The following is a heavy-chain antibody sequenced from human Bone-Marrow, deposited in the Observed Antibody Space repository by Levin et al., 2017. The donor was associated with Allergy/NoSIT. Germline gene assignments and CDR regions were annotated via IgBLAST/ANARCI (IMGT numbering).Heavy chain of an antibody. J-gene: IGHJ3*02. CDR2: INTNTGNP. V-gene: IGHV7-4-1*02. D-gene: IGHD2-21*02. Sequence: ASVTVSCKASGYNFTTYAMNWLRQAPGQGLEWMGWINTNTGNPTFGQGFTGRYVFSLDTPVSTAYLQINSLEAEDSAVYYCARGEQIAVTGIVVFEPEHAFDIWGQGTMVTISS. CDR3: ARGEQIAVTGIVVFEPEHAFDI. CDR1: GYNFTTYA.